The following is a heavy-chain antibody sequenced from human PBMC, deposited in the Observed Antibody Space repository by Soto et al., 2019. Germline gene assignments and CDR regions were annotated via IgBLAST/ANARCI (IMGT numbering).Heavy chain of an antibody. CDR2: MNPNSGGT. V-gene: IGHV1-2*02. CDR1: GYTFSGYF. CDR3: ARGYYRSSWRVFDY. Sequence: QVQLVQSGADVKKPAASVKVSCKTSGYTFSGYFMHWLRQAPGQGLEWMGWMNPNSGGTDYAQNFQGRVSMTCDTSISTAYMELSRLRSDDTAIYYSARGYYRSSWRVFDYWGQGTLVTVSS. J-gene: IGHJ4*02. D-gene: IGHD6-13*01.